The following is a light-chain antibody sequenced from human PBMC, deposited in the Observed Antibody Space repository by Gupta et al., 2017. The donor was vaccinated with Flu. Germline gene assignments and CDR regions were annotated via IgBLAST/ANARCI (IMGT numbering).Light chain of an antibody. Sequence: RSTMSCKAIQNSSRNYLSRYQQKPGEAPSLLICGVTSSAIGSPNELSGSRSGTTFTITISRLEPDEFAGYYCRQYGRPPLFSFGHGTKVDLK. CDR1: QNSSRNY. V-gene: IGKV3-20*01. CDR2: GVT. J-gene: IGKJ3*01. CDR3: RQYGRPPLFS.